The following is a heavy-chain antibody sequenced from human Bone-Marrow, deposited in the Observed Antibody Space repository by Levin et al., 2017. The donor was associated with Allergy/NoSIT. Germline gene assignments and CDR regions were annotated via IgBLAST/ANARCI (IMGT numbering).Heavy chain of an antibody. D-gene: IGHD6-19*01. CDR2: INPNSGDT. CDR3: ARDKGLVVPGTMDY. Sequence: EASVKVSCKTSGYTFTGYYIHWVRQAPGQGLEWMGWINPNSGDTNYAQKFQGRVTMTRDTSITTTYMELSRLRSDDTAVYYCARDKGLVVPGTMDYWGQGTLVTVSS. V-gene: IGHV1-2*02. CDR1: GYTFTGYY. J-gene: IGHJ4*02.